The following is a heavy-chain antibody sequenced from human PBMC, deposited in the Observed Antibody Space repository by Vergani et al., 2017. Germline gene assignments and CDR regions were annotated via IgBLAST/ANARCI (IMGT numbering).Heavy chain of an antibody. CDR3: ARGIQLWLGDWFDP. Sequence: QVQLQESGPGLVKPPGTLSLTCAVSGGSISSSNWWSWVRQPPGKGLEWIGEIYYSGSTNYNPSLKSRVTISIDKSKNQFSLKLSSVTAADTAVYYCARGIQLWLGDWFDPWGQGTLVTVSS. J-gene: IGHJ5*02. D-gene: IGHD5-18*01. CDR2: IYYSGST. CDR1: GGSISSSNW. V-gene: IGHV4-4*03.